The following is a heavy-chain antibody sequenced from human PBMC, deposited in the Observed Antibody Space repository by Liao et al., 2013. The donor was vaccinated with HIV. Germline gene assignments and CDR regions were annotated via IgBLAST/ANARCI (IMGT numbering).Heavy chain of an antibody. V-gene: IGHV4-4*07. Sequence: QVQLQESGPGLVKPSETLFLTCSVSGVSISSYYWGWIRQPAGKGLEWIGRMYASGNTKYNPSLESRVTMSVDTSKNQFSLKLSSVTAADTAVYYCARTDQYYDYWNGYENWFDPWGQGTLVTVSS. D-gene: IGHD3-3*01. J-gene: IGHJ5*02. CDR3: ARTDQYYDYWNGYENWFDP. CDR2: MYASGNT. CDR1: GVSISSYY.